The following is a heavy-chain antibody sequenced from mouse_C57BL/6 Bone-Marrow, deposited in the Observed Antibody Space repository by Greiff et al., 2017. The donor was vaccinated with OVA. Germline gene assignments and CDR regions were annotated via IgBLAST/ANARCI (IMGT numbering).Heavy chain of an antibody. Sequence: VQLQQSGAELARPGASVKLSCKASGYTFTSYGISWVKQRTGQGLEWIGEIYPRSGNTYYNEKFKGKATLTADKSSSTAYMELRSLTSEDSAVYFCARPYYGNPSFAYWGQGTLVTVSA. J-gene: IGHJ3*01. CDR2: IYPRSGNT. V-gene: IGHV1-81*01. D-gene: IGHD2-10*01. CDR3: ARPYYGNPSFAY. CDR1: GYTFTSYG.